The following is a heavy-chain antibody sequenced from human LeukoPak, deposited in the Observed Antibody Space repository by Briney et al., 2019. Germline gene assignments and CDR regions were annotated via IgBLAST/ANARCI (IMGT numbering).Heavy chain of an antibody. V-gene: IGHV3-23*01. CDR3: TSGLSVRRSNNTPVDY. CDR1: GFTFSIYG. Sequence: PGGSLRLSCAASGFTFSIYGMSWVRQAPGRGLEWVSAMSGSGGSTYYADSVKGRFTISRDNSKNTAYLQMNSLKAEDTAVYYCTSGLSVRRSNNTPVDYWGQGTLVTVSS. CDR2: MSGSGGST. D-gene: IGHD1-1*01. J-gene: IGHJ4*02.